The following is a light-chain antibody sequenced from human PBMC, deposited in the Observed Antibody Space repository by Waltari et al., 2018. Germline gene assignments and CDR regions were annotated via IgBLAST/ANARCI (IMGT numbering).Light chain of an antibody. CDR3: QHYVRLPAT. V-gene: IGKV3-20*01. CDR1: ESVSRS. J-gene: IGKJ1*01. CDR2: GAS. Sequence: CRASESVSRSLTWYQQKPGQAPKLLIYGASTRATGIPDRFTGSGSGTDFSLTISSLEPEDFAIYFCQHYVRLPATFGQGTKVEIK.